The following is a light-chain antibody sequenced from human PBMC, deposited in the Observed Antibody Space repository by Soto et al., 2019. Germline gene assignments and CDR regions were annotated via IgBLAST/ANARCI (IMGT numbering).Light chain of an antibody. CDR2: DVS. Sequence: AIQLPQSPSSLSASIGDRVTITCRASQGISSTLAWYQQKPGKAPNLLISDVSSLESGVPSRFSGSGSGTDFTLTISSLQPGDFATYYCQQFNGNLYTFGQGTKLEIK. CDR1: QGISST. CDR3: QQFNGNLYT. V-gene: IGKV1-13*02. J-gene: IGKJ2*01.